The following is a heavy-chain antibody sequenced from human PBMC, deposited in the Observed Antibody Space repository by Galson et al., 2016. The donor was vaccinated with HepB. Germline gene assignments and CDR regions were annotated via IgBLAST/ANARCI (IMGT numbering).Heavy chain of an antibody. V-gene: IGHV4-39*01. Sequence: LSLTCSVSGGSISSSSYYWGWIRQSPGKGLEWIGSIYYTGTTSYNPALKSRVTISVDKSKNQFSLRLTSVTAADTAVYYCARPNSAYHYYAMDVWGKGTTVTVSS. D-gene: IGHD2/OR15-2a*01. CDR3: ARPNSAYHYYAMDV. CDR2: IYYTGTT. CDR1: GGSISSSSYY. J-gene: IGHJ6*04.